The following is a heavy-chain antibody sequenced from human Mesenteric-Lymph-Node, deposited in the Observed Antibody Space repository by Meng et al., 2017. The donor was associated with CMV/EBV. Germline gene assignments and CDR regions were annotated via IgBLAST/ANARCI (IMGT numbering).Heavy chain of an antibody. CDR1: GFTFDDYA. V-gene: IGHV3-9*01. Sequence: GGSLRLSCAASGFTFDDYAMHWVRQAPGKGLEWVSVISWNSGSIGYADSVKGRFTISRDNSKNTLYLQMNSLRAEDTAVYYCAKDSAAIVVWFDPWGQGTLVTVSS. CDR3: AKDSAAIVVWFDP. CDR2: ISWNSGSI. J-gene: IGHJ5*02. D-gene: IGHD2-2*02.